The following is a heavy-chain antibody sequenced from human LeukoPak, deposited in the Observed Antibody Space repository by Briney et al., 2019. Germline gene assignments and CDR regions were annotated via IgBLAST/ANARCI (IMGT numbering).Heavy chain of an antibody. V-gene: IGHV3-21*01. J-gene: IGHJ4*02. CDR1: GFTFSSYS. Sequence: GGSLRLSCAASGFTFSSYSMNWVRQAPGKGLEWVSSISSSSSYIYYADSVKGRLTISRDNAKNSLYLQMNSLRAEDTAVYYCARVLQYHYYGSGSYYKQYYFDYWGQGTLVTVSS. CDR3: ARVLQYHYYGSGSYYKQYYFDY. D-gene: IGHD3-10*01. CDR2: ISSSSSYI.